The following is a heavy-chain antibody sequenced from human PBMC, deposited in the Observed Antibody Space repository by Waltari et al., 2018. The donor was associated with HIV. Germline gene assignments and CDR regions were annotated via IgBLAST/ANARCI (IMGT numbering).Heavy chain of an antibody. CDR1: GYTFTGYY. D-gene: IGHD3-22*01. J-gene: IGHJ4*02. V-gene: IGHV1-2*02. CDR3: AREIHYYDSAFDY. CDR2: INPNSGGT. Sequence: QVQLVQSGAEVRKPGASVKVSCRASGYTFTGYYRHWVRQAPGQGLEWMGWINPNSGGTNYAQKFQGRVTMTRDTSISTAYMELSRLRSDDTAVYYCAREIHYYDSAFDYWGQGNLVTVSS.